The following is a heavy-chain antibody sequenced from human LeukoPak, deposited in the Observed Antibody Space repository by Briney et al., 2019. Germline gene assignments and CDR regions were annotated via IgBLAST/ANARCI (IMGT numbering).Heavy chain of an antibody. CDR1: GFTFSNYA. CDR3: SKGVSGGEYVYFNY. V-gene: IGHV3-23*01. D-gene: IGHD2-21*01. Sequence: GGSLRLSCAASGFTFSNYAMSWVRQAPGKGLEWVSAISCSGGSKYYADSVKGRFTISRDNSKNTLYLQMNSLRAEDTAVYYWSKGVSGGEYVYFNYSGEGTLVTASS. CDR2: ISCSGGSK. J-gene: IGHJ4*02.